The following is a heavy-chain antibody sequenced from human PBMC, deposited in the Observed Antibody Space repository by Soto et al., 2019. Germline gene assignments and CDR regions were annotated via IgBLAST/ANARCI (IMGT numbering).Heavy chain of an antibody. D-gene: IGHD1-26*01. Sequence: ASVKVSCKASGYTFTGYYMHWVRQAPGQGLEWMGWINPNSGGTNYAQKFQGRVTTTRDTSISTAYMELSRLRSDDTAVYYCARAPYSGSSNFDYWGQGTLVTVSS. V-gene: IGHV1-2*02. CDR3: ARAPYSGSSNFDY. CDR2: INPNSGGT. CDR1: GYTFTGYY. J-gene: IGHJ4*02.